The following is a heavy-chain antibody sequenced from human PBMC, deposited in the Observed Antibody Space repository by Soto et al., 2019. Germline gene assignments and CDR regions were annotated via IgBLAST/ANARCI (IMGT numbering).Heavy chain of an antibody. V-gene: IGHV1-18*01. D-gene: IGHD3-10*01. CDR2: ISAYNGNT. CDR1: GYTFTSYG. J-gene: IGHJ6*02. Sequence: ASVKVSCKASGYTFTSYGISWVLQAPGQGLEWMGWISAYNGNTNYAQKLQGRVTMTTDTSTSTAYMELMSLRSDDTAVYYSARVGLLWFGELSPTTYYGMDVWG. CDR3: ARVGLLWFGELSPTTYYGMDV.